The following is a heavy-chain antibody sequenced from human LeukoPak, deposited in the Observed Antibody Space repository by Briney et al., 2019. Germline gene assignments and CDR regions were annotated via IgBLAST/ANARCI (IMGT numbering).Heavy chain of an antibody. J-gene: IGHJ5*02. CDR2: IYTSGST. Sequence: SETLSLTCTVSGGSISSYYWSWIRQPAGKGLEWIGRIYTSGSTNYNPSLKSRVTMSVDTSKNQFSLRLNSVTAADTAVYYCARQSAICSSTTCYYGGGFDTWGQGTLVTVSS. CDR1: GGSISSYY. CDR3: ARQSAICSSTTCYYGGGFDT. V-gene: IGHV4-4*07. D-gene: IGHD3-9*01.